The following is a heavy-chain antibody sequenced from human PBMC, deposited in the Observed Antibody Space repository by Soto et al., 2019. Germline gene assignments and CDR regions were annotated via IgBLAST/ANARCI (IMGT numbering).Heavy chain of an antibody. Sequence: PGGSLRLSCAASGFTFSSYGMHWVRQAPGKGLEWVAVIWYDGSNKYYADSVKGRFTISRDNSKNTLYLQMNSLRAEDTAVYYCAKAVPRSYYPEDYYYGMDVWGQGTTVTVSS. V-gene: IGHV3-30*02. CDR2: IWYDGSNK. CDR1: GFTFSSYG. D-gene: IGHD1-26*01. J-gene: IGHJ6*02. CDR3: AKAVPRSYYPEDYYYGMDV.